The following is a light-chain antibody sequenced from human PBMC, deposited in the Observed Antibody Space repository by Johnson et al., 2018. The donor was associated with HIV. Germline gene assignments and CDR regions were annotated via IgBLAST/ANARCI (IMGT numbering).Light chain of an antibody. V-gene: IGLV1-51*02. J-gene: IGLJ1*01. Sequence: QSVLTQPPSVSAAPGQKVTISCSGRSSNIGNNYVSWYQQLPGTAPKLLIYENNKRPSGIPDRFSGSKSGTSATLAIAGLQTGDEADYYCGTWDGSLRAGVFGTGTKVTVL. CDR3: GTWDGSLRAGV. CDR2: ENN. CDR1: SSNIGNNY.